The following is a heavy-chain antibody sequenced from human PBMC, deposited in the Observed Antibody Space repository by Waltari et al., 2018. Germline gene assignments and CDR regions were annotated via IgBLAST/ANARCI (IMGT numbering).Heavy chain of an antibody. D-gene: IGHD6-19*01. CDR2: INPNSGGT. CDR1: GYTFTGYY. V-gene: IGHV1-2*02. Sequence: VQLLESGGGLVQPGASVKVSCKASGYTFTGYYMHWVRQAPGQGLEWMGWINPNSGGTNYAQKFQGRVTMTRDTSISTAYMELSRLRSDDTAVYYCARVNRSLAVAIGYWGQGTLVTVSS. CDR3: ARVNRSLAVAIGY. J-gene: IGHJ4*02.